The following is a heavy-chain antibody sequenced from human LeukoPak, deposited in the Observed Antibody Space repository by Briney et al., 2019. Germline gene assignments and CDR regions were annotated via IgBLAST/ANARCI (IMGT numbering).Heavy chain of an antibody. J-gene: IGHJ4*02. CDR2: IYYSGST. V-gene: IGHV4-59*12. Sequence: SETLSLTCTVSGGSISSYSWSWFRQPPGKGLEWIGYIYYSGSTYYNPSLKSRVTISVDTSKNQFSLKLSSVTAADTAVYYCARGDIRFLEWFPDYWGQGTLVTVSS. CDR3: ARGDIRFLEWFPDY. CDR1: GGSISSYS. D-gene: IGHD3-3*01.